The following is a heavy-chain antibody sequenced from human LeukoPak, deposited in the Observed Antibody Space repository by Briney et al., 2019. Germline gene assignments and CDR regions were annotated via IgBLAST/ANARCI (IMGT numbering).Heavy chain of an antibody. V-gene: IGHV3-30*02. CDR3: ARYSSSSFDC. D-gene: IGHD6-6*01. CDR1: GFTFSSYG. J-gene: IGHJ4*02. CDR2: IRYDGSNK. Sequence: GGSLRLSCAASGFTFSSYGMHWVRQAPGKGLEWVAFIRYDGSNKYYADSVKGRFTISRDNSKNTLYLQMNSLRAEDTAVYYYARYSSSSFDCWGQGTLVTVSS.